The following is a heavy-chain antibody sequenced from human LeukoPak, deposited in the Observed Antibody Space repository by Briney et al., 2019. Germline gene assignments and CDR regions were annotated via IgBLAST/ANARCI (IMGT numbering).Heavy chain of an antibody. CDR1: GGSISSSSYY. J-gene: IGHJ3*02. CDR2: IYYSGST. D-gene: IGHD5-12*01. Sequence: SETLSLTCTVSGGSISSSSYYWGWIRQPPGKGLEWIGSIYYSGSTYYNPSLKSRVTISVDTSKNQFSLKLSSVTAADTAVYYCARGVVATINDAFDIWGQGTMVNVSS. V-gene: IGHV4-39*07. CDR3: ARGVVATINDAFDI.